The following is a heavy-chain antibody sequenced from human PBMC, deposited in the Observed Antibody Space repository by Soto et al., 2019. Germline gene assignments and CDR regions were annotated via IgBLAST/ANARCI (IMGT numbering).Heavy chain of an antibody. V-gene: IGHV1-3*05. CDR2: INAGNGNT. J-gene: IGHJ4*02. D-gene: IGHD2-15*01. CDR1: GYTFTSYA. CDR3: ARGVAPYYFDY. Sequence: QVQLVQSGAEEKKPGASVKVSCKASGYTFTSYAMHWVRQAPGQRLEWMGWINAGNGNTKYSQKFKXRXTXTXXTSASTAYMEMSSLRSEDTAVYYCARGVAPYYFDYWGQGTLVTVSS.